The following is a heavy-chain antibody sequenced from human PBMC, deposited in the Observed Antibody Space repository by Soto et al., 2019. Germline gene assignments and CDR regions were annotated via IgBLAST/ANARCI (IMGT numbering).Heavy chain of an antibody. V-gene: IGHV3-53*01. CDR1: GFTVSSNY. CDR3: ARLRRDGYNSDYFAY. D-gene: IGHD5-12*01. Sequence: EVQLVESGGGLIQPGWSLRLSCAASGFTVSSNYMSWVRQAPGKGLEWVSVIYGGGSTYYADSVKGRFTIARDNSKNTLYLQMNSLRAEDTAVYYCARLRRDGYNSDYFAYWGQGTLVTVSS. J-gene: IGHJ4*02. CDR2: IYGGGST.